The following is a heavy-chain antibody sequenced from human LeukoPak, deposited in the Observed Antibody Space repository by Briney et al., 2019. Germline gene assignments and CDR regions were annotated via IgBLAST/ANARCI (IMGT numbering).Heavy chain of an antibody. D-gene: IGHD3-10*01. CDR1: GGSISSYY. CDR2: IYYSGST. J-gene: IGHJ4*02. Sequence: SETLFLTCTVSGGSISSYYWSWIRQPPGKGLEWIGYIYYSGSTNYNPSLKSRVTISVETSKNQFSLKLSSVTAADTAVYYCARVSGLRLDYWGQGTLVTVSS. CDR3: ARVSGLRLDY. V-gene: IGHV4-59*01.